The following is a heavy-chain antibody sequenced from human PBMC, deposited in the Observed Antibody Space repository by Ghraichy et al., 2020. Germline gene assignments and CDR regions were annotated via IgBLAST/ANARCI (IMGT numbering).Heavy chain of an antibody. CDR2: TYRMAN. CDR1: GDSVSSNSVA. J-gene: IGHJ3*02. V-gene: IGHV6-1*01. D-gene: IGHD2/OR15-2a*01. CDR3: ARGKNNAFDI. Sequence: SETLSLTCAISGDSVSSNSVAWNWIRQSPLRGLEWLGRTYRMANEYAKSVKSRITINPDTSKNQFSLQLNSVTPEDMAVYYCARGKNNAFDIWGQGTMVTVSS.